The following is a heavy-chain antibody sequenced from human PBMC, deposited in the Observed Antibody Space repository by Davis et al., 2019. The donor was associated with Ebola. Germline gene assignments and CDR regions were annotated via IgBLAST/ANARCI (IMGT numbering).Heavy chain of an antibody. Sequence: ASVKVSCKASGYTFTSYGISWVRQAPGQGLEWMGWISAYNGNTNYAQKLQGRVTMTTDTSTSTAYMELRSLRSEDTAVYYCAAEDEYYDILTGWFGMDVWGKGTTVTVSS. CDR3: AAEDEYYDILTGWFGMDV. J-gene: IGHJ6*04. D-gene: IGHD3-9*01. CDR2: ISAYNGNT. CDR1: GYTFTSYG. V-gene: IGHV1-18*04.